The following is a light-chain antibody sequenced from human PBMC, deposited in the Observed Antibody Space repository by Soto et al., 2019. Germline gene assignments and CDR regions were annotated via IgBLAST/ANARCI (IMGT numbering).Light chain of an antibody. V-gene: IGKV2-30*01. Sequence: EVVMTQSPLSLPVTLGQPASISCRSSQSLVNSDGNTYLNWFQQRPDQSPRRLIYKVSNRDSGGPDRFSGSGSGTDFTLKISRVEAEDVGVYYCMQGTHWPRTFGQGTKVEIK. J-gene: IGKJ1*01. CDR1: QSLVNSDGNTY. CDR2: KVS. CDR3: MQGTHWPRT.